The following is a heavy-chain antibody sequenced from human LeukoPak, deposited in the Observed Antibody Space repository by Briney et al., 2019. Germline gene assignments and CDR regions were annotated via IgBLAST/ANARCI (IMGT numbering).Heavy chain of an antibody. V-gene: IGHV4-39*07. CDR1: GGSISSSSYY. Sequence: SETLSLTCTVSGGSISSSSYYWGWIRQPPGKGLEWIGSIYYSGSTYYNPSLKSRVTISVDTSKNQFSLKLSSVTAADTAVYYCARRPIQGDYYFDYWGQGTLVTVSS. CDR3: ARRPIQGDYYFDY. J-gene: IGHJ4*02. CDR2: IYYSGST. D-gene: IGHD5-18*01.